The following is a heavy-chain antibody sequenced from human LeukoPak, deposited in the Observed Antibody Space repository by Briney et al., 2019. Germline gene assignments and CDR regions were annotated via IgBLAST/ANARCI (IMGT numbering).Heavy chain of an antibody. D-gene: IGHD6-6*01. CDR2: IKKDGSEK. CDR3: ARDLPDGAARPAEHY. CDR1: GFTFNNCW. Sequence: GGSLRLSCTASGFTFNNCWMNWVRQAPGKGLEWVANIKKDGSEKYYVDSVKGRFTISRDNAKNSLYLQMNSLRAEDTAVYYCARDLPDGAARPAEHYWGQGTLVTVSS. J-gene: IGHJ4*02. V-gene: IGHV3-7*01.